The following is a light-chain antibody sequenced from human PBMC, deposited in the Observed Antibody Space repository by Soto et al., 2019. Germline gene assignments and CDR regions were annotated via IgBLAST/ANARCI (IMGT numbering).Light chain of an antibody. J-gene: IGLJ2*01. CDR3: QSFDTSLSGFVV. CDR2: DNN. Sequence: QLVLTQPPSMSGAPGQRVTISCTGSSSNIGAGYDVHWYQQHPGTAPKLLIFDNNNRPSGVPDRFSGSKSDTSASLAITGLQAEDEADYNCQSFDTSLSGFVVFGGGTKLTVL. V-gene: IGLV1-40*01. CDR1: SSNIGAGYD.